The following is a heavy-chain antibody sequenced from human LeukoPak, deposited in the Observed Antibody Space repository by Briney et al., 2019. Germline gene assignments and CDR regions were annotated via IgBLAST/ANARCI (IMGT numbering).Heavy chain of an antibody. CDR3: ARHLYGSGAYSGFDY. V-gene: IGHV4-34*01. CDR2: VYYSGST. Sequence: SETLSLTCAVYGGSFSGYYWSWIRQPPGKNLEWIGSVYYSGSTYYNPSLKSRLAISVDTSKNQFSLNLSSVTAADTAVYYCARHLYGSGAYSGFDYWGQGTLVTVSS. J-gene: IGHJ4*02. D-gene: IGHD3-10*01. CDR1: GGSFSGYY.